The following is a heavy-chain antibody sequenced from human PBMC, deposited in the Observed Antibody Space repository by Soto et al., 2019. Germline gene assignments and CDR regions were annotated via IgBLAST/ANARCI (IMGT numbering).Heavy chain of an antibody. CDR3: ARDSAVAGRGDGFDY. J-gene: IGHJ4*02. CDR2: ISAYNGNT. V-gene: IGHV1-18*01. Sequence: GASVKVSCKAPGYTFTIYGISWVRQSPGQGLEWMGWISAYNGNTNYAQKLQGRVTMTTDTSTSTAYMELRSLRSDDTAVYYCARDSAVAGRGDGFDYWGQGTLVTVSS. D-gene: IGHD6-19*01. CDR1: GYTFTIYG.